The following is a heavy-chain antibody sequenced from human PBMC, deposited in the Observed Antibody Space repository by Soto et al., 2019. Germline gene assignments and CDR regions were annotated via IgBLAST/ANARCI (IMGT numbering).Heavy chain of an antibody. Sequence: QVQLVQSGAEVKKPGASVKVSCKASGYMFISYGINWVRQAPGQGLEWMGWIRPYNGDTKYAQNLQDRVTMTTDTSTSTAYMEMRSLRSDDTAVYYCARDEGIVGATVYWGQGTLVTVSS. CDR3: ARDEGIVGATVY. D-gene: IGHD1-26*01. J-gene: IGHJ4*02. V-gene: IGHV1-18*01. CDR1: GYMFISYG. CDR2: IRPYNGDT.